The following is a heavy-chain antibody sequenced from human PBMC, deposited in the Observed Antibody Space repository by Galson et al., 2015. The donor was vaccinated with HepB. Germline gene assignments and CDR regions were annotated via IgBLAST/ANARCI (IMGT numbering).Heavy chain of an antibody. J-gene: IGHJ4*02. CDR1: RFTFSSYT. V-gene: IGHV3-30-3*01. CDR3: ARESLGTYPDY. Sequence: SLRLSCAASRFTFSSYTMHWVRQAPGKGLEWVAVITDSGSKKYQADSVKGRFTISRDNSKNTLYLQMNSLRTEDTAVYYCARESLGTYPDYWGQGTLVTVSS. CDR2: ITDSGSKK. D-gene: IGHD3-10*01.